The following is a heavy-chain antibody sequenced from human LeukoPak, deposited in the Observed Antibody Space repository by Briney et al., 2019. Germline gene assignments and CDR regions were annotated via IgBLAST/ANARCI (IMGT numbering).Heavy chain of an antibody. CDR2: IYYSGST. CDR1: GGSISGYY. V-gene: IGHV4-59*01. CDR3: ARGVGATTADY. J-gene: IGHJ4*02. D-gene: IGHD1-26*01. Sequence: SSETLSLTCTVSGGSISGYYWSWIRQPPGKGLEWIGYIYYSGSTNYNPSLKSRVTISVDTSKNQFSLKLSSVTAADTAVYYCARGVGATTADYWGQGTLVTVSS.